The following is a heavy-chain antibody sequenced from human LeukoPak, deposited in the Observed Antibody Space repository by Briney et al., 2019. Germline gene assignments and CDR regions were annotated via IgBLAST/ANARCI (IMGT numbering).Heavy chain of an antibody. D-gene: IGHD2-2*01. J-gene: IGHJ4*02. CDR2: INPSGGST. V-gene: IGHV1-46*01. CDR3: AREDRVVVPAAPGEYFDY. Sequence: ASVKVSCKASGYTFTSYYMHWVRQAPGQGLEWMGIINPSGGSTSYAQKFQGRVTMTRDTSTSTAYMELSSLRSEDTAVYYCAREDRVVVPAAPGEYFDYWGQGTLVTVSS. CDR1: GYTFTSYY.